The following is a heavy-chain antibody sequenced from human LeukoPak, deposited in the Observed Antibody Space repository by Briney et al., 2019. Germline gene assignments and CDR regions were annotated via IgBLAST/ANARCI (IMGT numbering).Heavy chain of an antibody. CDR2: ISSSSSTI. CDR3: VRDGSFMGTLQY. J-gene: IGHJ4*02. V-gene: IGHV3-48*02. Sequence: TGGSLRLSCAASGFTFSSYSMNWVRQAPGKGLEWVSYISSSSSTIYHADSVKGRLTISRDNAKNSLYLQMNSLRDEDTTVYYCVRDGSFMGTLQYWGQGTLVTVSS. D-gene: IGHD7-27*01. CDR1: GFTFSSYS.